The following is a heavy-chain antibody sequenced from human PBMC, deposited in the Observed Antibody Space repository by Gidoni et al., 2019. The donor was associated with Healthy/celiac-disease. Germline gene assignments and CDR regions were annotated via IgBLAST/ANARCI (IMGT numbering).Heavy chain of an antibody. CDR2: IYYSGST. CDR3: ARRRDGYNGWFDP. Sequence: QVQLQESGPGLVKPSETLSPTCPVPGGSISSYYWSWIRQPPGKGLEWIGYIYYSGSTNYNPSLKSRVTISVDTSKNQFSLKLSSVTAADTAVYYCARRRDGYNGWFDPWGQGTLVTVSS. V-gene: IGHV4-59*08. CDR1: GGSISSYY. J-gene: IGHJ5*02. D-gene: IGHD5-12*01.